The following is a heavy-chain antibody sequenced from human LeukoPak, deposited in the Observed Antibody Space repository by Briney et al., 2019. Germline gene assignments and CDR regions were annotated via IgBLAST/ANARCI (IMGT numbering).Heavy chain of an antibody. CDR1: GYTLTELS. CDR2: FDPEDGET. D-gene: IGHD1-26*01. V-gene: IGHV1-24*01. CDR3: ATAMGGSYPYYFDY. Sequence: ASVKVSCKVSGYTLTELSMQWVRQAPGKGLEWMGGFDPEDGETIYAQKFQGRVTMTEDTSTDTAYMELSSLRSEDTAVYYCATAMGGSYPYYFDYWGQGTLVTVSS. J-gene: IGHJ4*02.